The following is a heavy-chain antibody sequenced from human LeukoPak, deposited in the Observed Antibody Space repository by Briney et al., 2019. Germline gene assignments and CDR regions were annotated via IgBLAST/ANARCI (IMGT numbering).Heavy chain of an antibody. J-gene: IGHJ6*03. V-gene: IGHV7-4-1*02. CDR3: ATQEVETYGDYFLDYYYYMDV. CDR2: INTNTGNP. CDR1: GYTFTSYA. D-gene: IGHD4-17*01. Sequence: ASVKVSCKASGYTFTSYAMNWVRQAPGQGLEWMGWINTNTGNPTYAQGFTGRFVFSLDTSVSTAYLQISSLKAEDTAVYYCATQEVETYGDYFLDYYYYMDVWGKGTTVTVSS.